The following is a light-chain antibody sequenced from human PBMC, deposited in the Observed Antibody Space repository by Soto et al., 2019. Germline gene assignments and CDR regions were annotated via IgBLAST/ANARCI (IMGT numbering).Light chain of an antibody. Sequence: DIQMTQSPSTLSASVGDRVTITCRASPRISSWLAWYQQKPGKAPKLMIYKASSLESGVPSRFSGSGSGTESSLTVSILQTDDFATYYCQQYNRYSVNFVPGTKMDIK. V-gene: IGKV1-5*03. CDR3: QQYNRYSVN. J-gene: IGKJ3*01. CDR2: KAS. CDR1: PRISSW.